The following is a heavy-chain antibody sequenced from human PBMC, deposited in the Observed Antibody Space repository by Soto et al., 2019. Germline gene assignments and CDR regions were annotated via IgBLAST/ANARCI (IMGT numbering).Heavy chain of an antibody. CDR3: AREYSNSPEAFDF. CDR1: GVSLNSDNYY. V-gene: IGHV4-61*03. Sequence: XTLSLPCTVSGVSLNSDNYYWSWIRQPPGKGLEWIGHIYNTGSTTYNPSLKIRVTISLDTSRNRFSLSLNSVTAADTDVFYCAREYSNSPEAFDFWGRGTLVTVSS. J-gene: IGHJ4*02. CDR2: IYNTGST. D-gene: IGHD6-6*01.